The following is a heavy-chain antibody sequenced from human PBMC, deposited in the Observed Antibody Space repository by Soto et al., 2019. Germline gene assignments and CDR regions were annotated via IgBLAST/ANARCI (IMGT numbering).Heavy chain of an antibody. Sequence: QVQLQQWGAGLLKPSETLSLTCAVSGGSLSDYYWPWIRQSPGKGLEWIGEIHPSGSTYYNPSLRSRVTISVVTSKNQFSLKLTSLTAADTAIYYCARGRDEYKLGNVWGHGTTVTVSS. CDR2: IHPSGST. J-gene: IGHJ6*02. CDR3: ARGRDEYKLGNV. CDR1: GGSLSDYY. V-gene: IGHV4-34*01. D-gene: IGHD1-1*01.